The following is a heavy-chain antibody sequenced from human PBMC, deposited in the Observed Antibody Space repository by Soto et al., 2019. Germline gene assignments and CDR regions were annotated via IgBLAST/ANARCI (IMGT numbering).Heavy chain of an antibody. Sequence: EVQLVESGGGLIQPGGSLRISCAASGFTFSNFSMNWVRQAPGKGLEWVSYITRSSNTIYADSVKGRFTISRDNAKNSLYLQMNSLRAEDTAVYYCATGTLPKYWGQGTLVTVSS. J-gene: IGHJ4*02. V-gene: IGHV3-48*01. CDR3: ATGTLPKY. CDR1: GFTFSNFS. CDR2: ITRSSNTI.